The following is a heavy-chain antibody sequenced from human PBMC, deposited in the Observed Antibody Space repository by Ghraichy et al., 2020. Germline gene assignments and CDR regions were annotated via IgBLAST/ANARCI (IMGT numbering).Heavy chain of an antibody. J-gene: IGHJ4*02. CDR2: ISGGSGEK. CDR1: GFTFGAYA. Sequence: GSLRLSCAASGFTFGAYAMTWVRQAPGKGLEWVSSISGGSGEKIYADSVDGRFTVSRDNSKNTLYLQMNTLRADDTAIYHCARGGQWLASRHLYYFDYWRQGTLVNVSS. D-gene: IGHD6-19*01. V-gene: IGHV3-23*01. CDR3: ARGGQWLASRHLYYFDY.